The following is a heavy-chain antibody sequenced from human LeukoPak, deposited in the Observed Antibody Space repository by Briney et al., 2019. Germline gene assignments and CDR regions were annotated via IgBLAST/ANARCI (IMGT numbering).Heavy chain of an antibody. CDR1: GFTFSSYG. D-gene: IGHD6-6*01. V-gene: IGHV3-23*01. CDR3: AKRGPIYTSSPGNYFDY. CDR2: ISGSDGGT. J-gene: IGHJ4*02. Sequence: GGSLRLSCVVSGFTFSSYGMHWVRQAPGKGLEWVSSISGSDGGTYYADSVKGRFTISRDNSKNTLYLQMNSLRAEDTAIYYCAKRGPIYTSSPGNYFDYWGQGTLVTVSS.